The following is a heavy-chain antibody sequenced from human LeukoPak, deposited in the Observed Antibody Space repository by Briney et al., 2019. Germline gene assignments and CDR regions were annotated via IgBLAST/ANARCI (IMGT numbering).Heavy chain of an antibody. CDR2: IKGDGSST. D-gene: IGHD4-17*01. CDR1: GFTFSTYW. J-gene: IGHJ4*02. CDR3: ARASTTVPNLLDY. V-gene: IGHV3-74*01. Sequence: GGSLRLSCAASGFTFSTYWMHWVRQAPGNGLVWVSRIKGDGSSTIYADSVKGRFTISRDNSKNTLYLQTSSLRAEDTAVYYCARASTTVPNLLDYWGQGTLVTVSS.